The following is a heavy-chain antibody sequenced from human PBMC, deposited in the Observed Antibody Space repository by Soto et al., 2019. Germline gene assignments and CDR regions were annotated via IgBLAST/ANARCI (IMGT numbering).Heavy chain of an antibody. Sequence: GGSLRLSCAASGFTVSSNYMSWVRQAPGKGLEWVSVIYSGGSTYYADSVKGRFTISRDNSKNTLYLQMNSLRAEDTAVYYCARSALGYCSGGSCYGSYYYYYMDVWGKGTTVTVSS. J-gene: IGHJ6*03. CDR1: GFTVSSNY. V-gene: IGHV3-66*01. D-gene: IGHD2-15*01. CDR3: ARSALGYCSGGSCYGSYYYYYMDV. CDR2: IYSGGST.